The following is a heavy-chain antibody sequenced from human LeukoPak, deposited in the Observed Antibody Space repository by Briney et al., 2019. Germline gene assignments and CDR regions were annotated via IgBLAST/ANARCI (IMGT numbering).Heavy chain of an antibody. J-gene: IGHJ4*02. V-gene: IGHV4-34*01. CDR3: ARPSPYSGSPGSVYYFDY. CDR1: GGSFSGYY. Sequence: PSETLSLTCAVYGGSFSGYYWSWIRQPPGKGREWIGETNHSGSTNYNPSLKSRVTISVDTSKNQFSLKLSSVTAADTAVYYCARPSPYSGSPGSVYYFDYWGQGTLVTVSS. CDR2: TNHSGST. D-gene: IGHD1-26*01.